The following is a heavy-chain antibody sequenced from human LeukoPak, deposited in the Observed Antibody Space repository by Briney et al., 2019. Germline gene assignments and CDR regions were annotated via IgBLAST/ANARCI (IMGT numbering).Heavy chain of an antibody. CDR2: IYYSGST. V-gene: IGHV4-59*08. D-gene: IGHD4-17*01. J-gene: IGHJ4*02. CDR3: ARGTTVTTPDY. Sequence: KPSETLSLTCTVSGGSISSYYWSWIRQPPGKGLEWIGYIYYSGSTNYNPSLKSRVTISIDTSKNQFSLKLGSVTAADTAVYYCARGTTVTTPDYWGQGTLVTVSS. CDR1: GGSISSYY.